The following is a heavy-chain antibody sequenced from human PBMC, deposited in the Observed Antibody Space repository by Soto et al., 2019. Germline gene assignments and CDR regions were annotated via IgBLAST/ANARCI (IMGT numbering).Heavy chain of an antibody. CDR3: AREGDCTNGVCYDY. Sequence: SETLSLTCTVSGGSISSGGYSWSWIRQPPGKGLECMGYIYYSGITYYSPSLKSRVTISVDTSKNQFSLRPSSVTAADTAVYYCAREGDCTNGVCYDYWGQGTLVTVSS. D-gene: IGHD2-8*01. CDR2: IYYSGIT. V-gene: IGHV4-30-4*01. CDR1: GGSISSGGYS. J-gene: IGHJ4*02.